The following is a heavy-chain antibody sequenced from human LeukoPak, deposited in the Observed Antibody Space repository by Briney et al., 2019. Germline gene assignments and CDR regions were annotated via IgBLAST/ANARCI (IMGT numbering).Heavy chain of an antibody. CDR1: GFTFSRYW. CDR2: IKSDGSST. CDR3: ARDVVYSPDY. V-gene: IGHV3-74*01. D-gene: IGHD2-21*01. J-gene: IGHJ4*02. Sequence: GGSLRLSCAASGFTFSRYWMHWVRQAPGKGLVWVSLIKSDGSSTTYADSVKGRFTISRDNAKNTLYLQMNSLRAEDTAVYYCARDVVYSPDYWGQGTLVTVSS.